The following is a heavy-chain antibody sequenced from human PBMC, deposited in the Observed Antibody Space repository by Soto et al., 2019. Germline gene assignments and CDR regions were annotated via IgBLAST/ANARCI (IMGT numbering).Heavy chain of an antibody. CDR1: GGSISSYY. J-gene: IGHJ4*02. Sequence: QVQLQESGPGLVKPSETLSLTCTVSGGSISSYYWSWIRQPPGKGLEWIGYIYYSGSTNYNPSLKSRVTISVDTSKNQFSLKLSSVTAADTAVYYCARVGDSSGYYPRWYFDYWGQGTLVTVSS. V-gene: IGHV4-59*01. CDR3: ARVGDSSGYYPRWYFDY. D-gene: IGHD3-22*01. CDR2: IYYSGST.